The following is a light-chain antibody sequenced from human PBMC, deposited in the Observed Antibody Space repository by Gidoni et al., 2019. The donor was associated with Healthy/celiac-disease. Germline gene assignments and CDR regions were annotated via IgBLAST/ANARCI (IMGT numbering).Light chain of an antibody. CDR2: GAS. Sequence: EIVMTQSPATLSVSPGERATLSCRASQSVSSNLAWYQQKPGQAPRHHIYGASTRATGIPARFSGSGSGTEFTLTISSLQSEDFAVYYCQQYNNWPPRYSVXHGTKLEI. CDR1: QSVSSN. CDR3: QQYNNWPPRYS. J-gene: IGKJ2*03. V-gene: IGKV3-15*01.